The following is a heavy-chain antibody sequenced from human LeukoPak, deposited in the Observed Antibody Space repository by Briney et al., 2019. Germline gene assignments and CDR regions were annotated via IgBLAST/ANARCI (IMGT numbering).Heavy chain of an antibody. Sequence: SGGXXXSYYWSWIRQPPGKGLEWIGYIYYSGSTNYNPSLKSRVTISVDTSKNQFSLKLSSVTAADTAVYYCARLRDSNPHFDYWGQGTLVTVSS. J-gene: IGHJ4*02. D-gene: IGHD4-11*01. CDR3: ARLRDSNPHFDY. CDR2: IYYSGST. V-gene: IGHV4-59*08. CDR1: GGXXXSYY.